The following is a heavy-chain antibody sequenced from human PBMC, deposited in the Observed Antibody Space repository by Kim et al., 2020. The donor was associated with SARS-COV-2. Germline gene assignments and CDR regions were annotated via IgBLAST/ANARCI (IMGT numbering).Heavy chain of an antibody. D-gene: IGHD6-19*01. Sequence: ESVKGRFTISRDNAKNTLYLQMNSLRAEDTAVYYCARDELNSGWYNSGDYWGQGTLVTVSS. V-gene: IGHV3-30*07. CDR3: ARDELNSGWYNSGDY. J-gene: IGHJ4*02.